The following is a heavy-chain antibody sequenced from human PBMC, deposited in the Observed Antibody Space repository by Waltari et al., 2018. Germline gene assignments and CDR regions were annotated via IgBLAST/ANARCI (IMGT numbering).Heavy chain of an antibody. CDR1: GFRFSNYW. D-gene: IGHD3-10*01. CDR2: ISNDESSL. CDR3: VRLAQRTYRSPVPGRHYYYGMDV. V-gene: IGHV3-74*03. J-gene: IGHJ6*02. Sequence: EEQLLESRGGLVQPGDSLRLSCAASGFRFSNYWLNWVRQAPGKGLVWVARISNDESSLTYADSVKGRFTISRDNAKNTLYLQMKRLRAEDTAVYYCVRLAQRTYRSPVPGRHYYYGMDVWGQGTTVTVSS.